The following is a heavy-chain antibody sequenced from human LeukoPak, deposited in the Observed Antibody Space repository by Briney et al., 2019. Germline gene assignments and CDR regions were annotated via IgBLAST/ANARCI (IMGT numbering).Heavy chain of an antibody. Sequence: KAGGSLRLSCAASGFTFSDYYMSWIRQAPGKGLEWVSYISSSGSTIYYADSVKGRFTISRDNAKNSLYLQMNSLRAEDTAVYYCARDRYYDSSGYYGPWGQGTLVTVS. CDR3: ARDRYYDSSGYYGP. J-gene: IGHJ5*02. V-gene: IGHV3-11*01. CDR2: ISSSGSTI. D-gene: IGHD3-22*01. CDR1: GFTFSDYY.